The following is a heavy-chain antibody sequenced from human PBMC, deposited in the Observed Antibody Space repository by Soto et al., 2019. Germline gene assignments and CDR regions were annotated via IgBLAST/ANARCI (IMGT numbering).Heavy chain of an antibody. D-gene: IGHD6-13*01. CDR3: AREVSSSWYSAYYYYYGMDV. CDR1: GFTFSSYS. CDR2: ISSSSSYI. Sequence: EVQLVESGGGLVKPGGSLRLSCAASGFTFSSYSMNWVRQAPGKGLEWVSSISSSSSYIYYADSVKGRFTISRDNAKNSLYLQMNSLRAEDTAVYYCAREVSSSWYSAYYYYYGMDVWGQGTTVTVSS. J-gene: IGHJ6*02. V-gene: IGHV3-21*01.